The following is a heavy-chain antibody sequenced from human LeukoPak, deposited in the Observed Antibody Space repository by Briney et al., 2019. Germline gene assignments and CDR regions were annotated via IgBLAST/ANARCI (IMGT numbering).Heavy chain of an antibody. Sequence: SQTLSLTCALSGDSVSSKSAAWNWIRQSPSRGLEWLGRTYYRSQWYNDYAVSVKSRITINPDASKNQFSLQLNSVTPEDTAVYYCAGSIAAAGSFDYWGQGTLVTVSS. J-gene: IGHJ4*02. CDR2: TYYRSQWYN. V-gene: IGHV6-1*01. CDR1: GDSVSSKSAA. D-gene: IGHD6-13*01. CDR3: AGSIAAAGSFDY.